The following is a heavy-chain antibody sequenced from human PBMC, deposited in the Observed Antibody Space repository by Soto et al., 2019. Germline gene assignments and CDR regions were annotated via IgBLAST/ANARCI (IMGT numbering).Heavy chain of an antibody. D-gene: IGHD1-1*01. CDR2: TYYRSKWNN. CDR1: GDSVSSNGAG. CDR3: ARGHAGTMDV. J-gene: IGHJ6*02. V-gene: IGHV6-1*01. Sequence: SQTPSLSCAISGDSVSSNGAGWNWIRQSPSRGLQWLGRTYYRSKWNNDYAVTVKSRITINPDTSKNQFSLQLNSVTPEDTAVYYCARGHAGTMDVWGQGTTVTVSS.